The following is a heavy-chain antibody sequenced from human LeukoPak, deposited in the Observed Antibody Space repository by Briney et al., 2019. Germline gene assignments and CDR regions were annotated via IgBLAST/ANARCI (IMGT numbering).Heavy chain of an antibody. J-gene: IGHJ6*02. D-gene: IGHD2-15*01. CDR1: GFTFSTCA. CDR3: ARYCSRSTCQGSSYYFGMDV. V-gene: IGHV3-23*01. CDR2: ISGSGDTT. Sequence: GGSLRLSCAASGFTFSTCAMNWVRQAPGKGLEWVSTISGSGDTTYYADSVKGRFTISRDNSKNTLFLQMDSLRAEDTAVFYCARYCSRSTCQGSSYYFGMDVWGQGTTVTVSS.